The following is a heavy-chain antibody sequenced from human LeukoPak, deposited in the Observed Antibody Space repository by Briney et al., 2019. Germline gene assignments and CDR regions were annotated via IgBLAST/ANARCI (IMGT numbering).Heavy chain of an antibody. CDR2: MNPNSGNT. CDR1: GYTFTSYD. D-gene: IGHD3-10*01. V-gene: IGHV1-8*01. CDR3: ARGLAGPYYSNWFGP. J-gene: IGHJ5*02. Sequence: ASVKVSCKASGYTFTSYDINWVRQATGQGLEWMGWMNPNSGNTGYAQKFQGRVTMTRNTSISTAYMELSSLRSEDTAVYYCARGLAGPYYSNWFGPWGQGTLVTVSS.